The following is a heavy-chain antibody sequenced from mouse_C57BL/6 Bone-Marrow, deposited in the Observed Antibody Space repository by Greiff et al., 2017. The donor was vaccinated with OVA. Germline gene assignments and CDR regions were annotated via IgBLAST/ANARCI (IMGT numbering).Heavy chain of an antibody. CDR3: ARRPSFDY. V-gene: IGHV5-17*01. CDR1: GFTFSDYG. J-gene: IGHJ2*01. CDR2: ISSGSSTI. Sequence: VQLQQSGGGLVKPGGSLKLSCAASGFTFSDYGMHWVRQAPEKGLEWVAYISSGSSTIYYADTVKGRFTISRDNAKNTLFLQMTSLRSEDTAMYYCARRPSFDYWGQGTTLTVSS.